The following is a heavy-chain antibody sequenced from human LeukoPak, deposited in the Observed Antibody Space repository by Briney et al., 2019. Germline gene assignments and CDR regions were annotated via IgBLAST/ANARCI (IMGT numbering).Heavy chain of an antibody. Sequence: SETLSLTCTVSGGSISTYYWSWIRQPSGKGLEWIGYVYYSGNTNYNPSLKSRVIISVDTSKNQFSLKLNSVTAADTAVYHCARVGVPGAFDIWGQGTLVTVSS. CDR1: GGSISTYY. J-gene: IGHJ3*02. CDR3: ARVGVPGAFDI. V-gene: IGHV4-59*01. D-gene: IGHD3-16*01. CDR2: VYYSGNT.